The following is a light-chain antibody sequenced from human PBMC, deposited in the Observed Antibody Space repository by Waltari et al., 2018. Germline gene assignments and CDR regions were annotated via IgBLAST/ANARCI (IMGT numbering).Light chain of an antibody. J-gene: IGLJ2*01. CDR3: CSYAGNYVI. CDR1: SSDVGGSTY. V-gene: IGLV2-11*01. CDR2: DVS. Sequence: QSALTQPRSVSGSPGQSVTISCTAASSDVGGSTYVSWYQQRPGKAPKLMIYDVSKRPSGVPDRFSGSKAGNTASLTISGLQAEDEADYYCCSYAGNYVIFGGGTKLTV.